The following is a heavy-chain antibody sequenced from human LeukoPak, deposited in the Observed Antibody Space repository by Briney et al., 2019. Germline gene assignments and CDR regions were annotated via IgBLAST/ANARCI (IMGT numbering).Heavy chain of an antibody. V-gene: IGHV4-39*01. CDR3: ARRGDGGRSFDY. J-gene: IGHJ4*02. Sequence: SETLSLTCTVSGGSISSSSYYWGWIRQPPGKGLEWIGSIYYSGSTCYNPSLKSRVTISVDTSKNQFSLKLSSVTAADTAVYYCARRGDGGRSFDYWGQGTLVTVSS. D-gene: IGHD4-23*01. CDR1: GGSISSSSYY. CDR2: IYYSGST.